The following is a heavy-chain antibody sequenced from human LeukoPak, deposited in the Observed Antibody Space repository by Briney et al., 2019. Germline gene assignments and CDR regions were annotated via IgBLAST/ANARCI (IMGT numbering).Heavy chain of an antibody. J-gene: IGHJ4*02. D-gene: IGHD5-24*01. Sequence: GGSLRLSCTASGFTFGDYAMSWVRQAPGKGLEWVGFIRSRTYGGTPEYAASVKGRFTISRDDSRSIAYLQMISLKTGDTAVYYCTRIRDAYTLDYWGQGTLVTVSS. V-gene: IGHV3-49*04. CDR3: TRIRDAYTLDY. CDR2: IRSRTYGGTP. CDR1: GFTFGDYA.